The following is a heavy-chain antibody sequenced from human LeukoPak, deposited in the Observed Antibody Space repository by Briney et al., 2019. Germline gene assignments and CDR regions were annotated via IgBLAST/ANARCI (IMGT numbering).Heavy chain of an antibody. V-gene: IGHV2-5*02. J-gene: IGHJ5*02. D-gene: IGHD1-1*01. CDR2: IYWDDDK. CDR3: AHREGERGWFDP. CDR1: GFSLSTRGVG. Sequence: GPTLVKPTQTLTLTCTFSGFSLSTRGVGVVWIRQPPGKALEWLELIYWDDDKRYSPSLKSTLTITKDTSKNQVVLTMTNMDPVDTATYYCAHREGERGWFDPWGQGTLVTVSS.